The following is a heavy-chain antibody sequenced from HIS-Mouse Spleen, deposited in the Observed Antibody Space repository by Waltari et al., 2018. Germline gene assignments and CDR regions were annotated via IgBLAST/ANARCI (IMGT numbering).Heavy chain of an antibody. V-gene: IGHV3-30-3*01. CDR2: ISYDGSNK. D-gene: IGHD6-13*01. CDR3: ARDAPSSWYYYYYGMDV. CDR1: GFTFSSSA. Sequence: QVQLVESGGGVVQPGRSLRLSFAASGFTFSSSAMHWVRQAPGKGLEWVAVISYDGSNKYYADSVKGRFTISRDNSKNTLYLQMNSLRAEDTAVYYCARDAPSSWYYYYYGMDVWGQGTTVTVSS. J-gene: IGHJ6*02.